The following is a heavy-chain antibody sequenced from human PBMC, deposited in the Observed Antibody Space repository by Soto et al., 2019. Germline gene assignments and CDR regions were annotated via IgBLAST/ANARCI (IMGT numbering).Heavy chain of an antibody. Sequence: QVQLVQSGAEVKKPGSSVKVSCKASGGTFSSYAISWVRQAPGQGLEWMGGIIPIFGTANYAQKFRGRVTITADKSTSTAYMELSSLRSEDTAVYYCARVNMITFGGVIPDYFDYWGQGTLVTVSS. CDR2: IIPIFGTA. V-gene: IGHV1-69*06. CDR1: GGTFSSYA. J-gene: IGHJ4*02. CDR3: ARVNMITFGGVIPDYFDY. D-gene: IGHD3-16*02.